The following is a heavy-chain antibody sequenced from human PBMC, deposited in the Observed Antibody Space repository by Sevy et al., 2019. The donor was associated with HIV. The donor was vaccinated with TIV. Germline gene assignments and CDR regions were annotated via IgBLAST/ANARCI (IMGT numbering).Heavy chain of an antibody. CDR1: GGSFSGYY. CDR2: INHSGST. Sequence: SETLSLTCAVYGGSFSGYYWSWIRQPPGKGLEWIGEINHSGSTNYNPSLKSRVTISVDTSKNQFSLKLSSVTAADTAVYYCARGLVGVDYYYMAVWGTGTTVTVSS. D-gene: IGHD3-10*01. CDR3: ARGLVGVDYYYMAV. J-gene: IGHJ6*03. V-gene: IGHV4-34*01.